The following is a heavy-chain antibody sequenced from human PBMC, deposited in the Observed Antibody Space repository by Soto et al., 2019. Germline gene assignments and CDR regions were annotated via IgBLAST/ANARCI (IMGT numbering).Heavy chain of an antibody. CDR3: ARESGVLRFLEWLDRGGMDV. CDR1: GFTFSSYA. CDR2: ISYDGSNK. Sequence: QVQLVESGGGVVQPGRSLRLSCAASGFTFSSYAMHWVRQAPGKGLEWVAVISYDGSNKYYADSVKGRFTTSRDNSKNALYLQMNSLRAEDTAVYYCARESGVLRFLEWLDRGGMDVWGQGTTVTVSS. V-gene: IGHV3-30-3*01. J-gene: IGHJ6*02. D-gene: IGHD3-3*01.